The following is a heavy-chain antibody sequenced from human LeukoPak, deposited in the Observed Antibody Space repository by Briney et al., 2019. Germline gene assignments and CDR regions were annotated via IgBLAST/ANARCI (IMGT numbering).Heavy chain of an antibody. CDR1: GFTFSSYW. CDR2: ISSDGSNT. D-gene: IGHD2-21*01. Sequence: GGSLRLSCGASGFTFSSYWMHWVRQVPGKGLVWVSRISSDGSNTRYADSVKGRFTISRDNARNALYLQMNSLRAEDTAVYYCTRDSLGGDYYSDDAFDIWGQGTMVTVSS. V-gene: IGHV3-74*01. CDR3: TRDSLGGDYYSDDAFDI. J-gene: IGHJ3*02.